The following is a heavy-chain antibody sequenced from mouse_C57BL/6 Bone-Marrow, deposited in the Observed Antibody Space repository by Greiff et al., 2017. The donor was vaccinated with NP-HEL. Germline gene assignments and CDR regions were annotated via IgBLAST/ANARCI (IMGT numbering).Heavy chain of an antibody. J-gene: IGHJ1*03. Sequence: QVQLQQSGAELVRPGTSVKMSCKASGYTFTNYWIGWAKQRPGHGLEWIGDIYPGGGYTNYNEKFKGKATLTADKSSSTAYMQFSSLTSEDSAIYYCARSVYYYGRSWYFDGWGTGTTVTVSS. CDR2: IYPGGGYT. V-gene: IGHV1-63*01. CDR3: ARSVYYYGRSWYFDG. CDR1: GYTFTNYW. D-gene: IGHD1-1*01.